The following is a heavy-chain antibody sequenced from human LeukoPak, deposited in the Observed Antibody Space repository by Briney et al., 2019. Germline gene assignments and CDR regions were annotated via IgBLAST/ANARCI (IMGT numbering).Heavy chain of an antibody. CDR3: ARMGRATYYYGSGSYYNDD. CDR1: GYTFTGYY. CDR2: MNPSGGST. J-gene: IGHJ4*02. Sequence: ASVKVSCKASGYTFTGYYMHWVRQAPGQGLEWMGVMNPSGGSTSYAQKFQGRVTMTRDTSTSTVYMELSSLRSEDTAVYYCARMGRATYYYGSGSYYNDDWGQGTLVTVSS. D-gene: IGHD3-10*01. V-gene: IGHV1-46*01.